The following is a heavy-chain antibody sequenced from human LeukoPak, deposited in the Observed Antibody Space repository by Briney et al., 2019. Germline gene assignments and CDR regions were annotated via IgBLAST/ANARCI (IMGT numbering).Heavy chain of an antibody. CDR2: FNPFFGRT. V-gene: IGHV1-69*05. CDR1: GGTFTRYA. Sequence: SVKVSCKASGGTFTRYAITWVRQAPGQGLEWMGGFNPFFGRTNYAQKFQGRVTITTDESTSTAYMEPSSLRSEDTAVYYCARDAGVDCSSTSCSEGYYYYYYMDVWGKGTTVTVSS. D-gene: IGHD2-2*01. J-gene: IGHJ6*03. CDR3: ARDAGVDCSSTSCSEGYYYYYYMDV.